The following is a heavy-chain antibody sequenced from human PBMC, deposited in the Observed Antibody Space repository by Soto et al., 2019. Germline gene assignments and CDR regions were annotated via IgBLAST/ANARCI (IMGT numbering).Heavy chain of an antibody. Sequence: GGSLRLSCSASGFTFGNHILNWVRQSPGKGLEWVSGITASGGEAYYAASVRGRFTISRDNSKNTLSLQMTGLRGEDSARYYCTKDDYDFWSRYFSFWGQGTPVTVSS. D-gene: IGHD3-3*01. V-gene: IGHV3-23*01. CDR3: TKDDYDFWSRYFSF. CDR2: ITASGGEA. CDR1: GFTFGNHI. J-gene: IGHJ4*01.